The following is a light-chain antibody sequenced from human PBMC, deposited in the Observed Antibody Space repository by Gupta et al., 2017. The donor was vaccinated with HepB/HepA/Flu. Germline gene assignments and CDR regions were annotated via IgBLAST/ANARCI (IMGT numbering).Light chain of an antibody. CDR3: QQRYSTPQFT. CDR1: QSISSY. V-gene: IGKV1-39*01. Sequence: DIQMTQSPSSLPASVGDRVTITCRASQSISSYLNWYQQKPGKAPKLLIYAASSLQSGVPSRFSGSGSGTDFTLTISSRQPEDFSTYYCQQRYSTPQFTFGQGTRLEIK. CDR2: AAS. J-gene: IGKJ5*01.